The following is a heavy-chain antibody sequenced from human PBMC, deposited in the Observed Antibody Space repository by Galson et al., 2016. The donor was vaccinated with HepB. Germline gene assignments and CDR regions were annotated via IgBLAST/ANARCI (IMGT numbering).Heavy chain of an antibody. CDR3: ASGSGSGIEGDV. J-gene: IGHJ6*02. D-gene: IGHD6-19*01. CDR1: GSSFNGYY. V-gene: IGHV1-2*02. CDR2: INFNNGCT. Sequence: SVKVSCKASGSSFNGYYLHWVRQAPGQGLEWMGWINFNNGCTNFAQRFQGRVTMTRDTSTNTAYMDLSSLTSDDTAVYYCASGSGSGIEGDVWGQGTTVTASS.